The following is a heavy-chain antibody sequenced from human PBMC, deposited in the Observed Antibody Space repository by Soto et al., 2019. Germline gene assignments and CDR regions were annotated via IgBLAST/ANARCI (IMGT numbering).Heavy chain of an antibody. V-gene: IGHV4-59*01. J-gene: IGHJ6*03. Sequence: SETLSLTCTVSGGSISSYYWSWIRQPPGKGLEWIGYIYYSGSTNYNPSLKSRVTISVDTSKNQFSLKLSSVTAADTAVYYCARGQYCSSTSCYYYYYMDVSGKGTTVTVSS. D-gene: IGHD2-2*01. CDR1: GGSISSYY. CDR3: ARGQYCSSTSCYYYYYMDV. CDR2: IYYSGST.